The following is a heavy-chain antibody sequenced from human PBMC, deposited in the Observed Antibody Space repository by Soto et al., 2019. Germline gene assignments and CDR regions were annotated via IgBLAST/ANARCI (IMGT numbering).Heavy chain of an antibody. D-gene: IGHD6-19*01. CDR3: ARASSGWYGDAFDI. CDR2: IKQDGSEK. Sequence: LRLSCAASGFTFSSYWMSWVRQAPGKGLEWVANIKQDGSEKYYVDSVKGRFTISRDNAKNSLYLQMNSLRAEDTAVYYCARASSGWYGDAFDIWGQGTMVTVSS. CDR1: GFTFSSYW. V-gene: IGHV3-7*01. J-gene: IGHJ3*02.